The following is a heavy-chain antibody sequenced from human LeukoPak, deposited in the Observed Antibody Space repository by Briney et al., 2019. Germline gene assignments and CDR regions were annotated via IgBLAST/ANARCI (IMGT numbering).Heavy chain of an antibody. V-gene: IGHV1-3*01. J-gene: IGHJ4*02. CDR1: GYTFSSYV. D-gene: IGHD3-16*01. CDR2: VIPDTGNT. CDR3: AKDRGGAGDFDY. Sequence: ASVKVSCKAAGYTFSSYVIHWVRHAPGQRLEWLGWVIPDTGNTEYLQKFQGRVAITSDTSTSTAYMELSGLRSEDTAVYYCAKDRGGAGDFDYWGQGTLVTVSS.